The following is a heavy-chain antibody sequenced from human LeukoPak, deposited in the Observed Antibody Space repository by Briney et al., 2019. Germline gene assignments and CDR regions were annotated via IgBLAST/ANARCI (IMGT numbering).Heavy chain of an antibody. CDR3: VKNDGWFHLAQ. CDR1: GFSLATYH. J-gene: IGHJ4*02. V-gene: IGHV3-7*03. CDR2: IKNDGSET. D-gene: IGHD6-19*01. Sequence: GGSLRLSCAASGFSLATYHIHWIRQAPGKGLEWVGHIKNDGSETYYLDSLKGRFSISRDNTNNALYLQMNSLRVEDTAVYYCVKNDGWFHLAQWGQGTLVTVSS.